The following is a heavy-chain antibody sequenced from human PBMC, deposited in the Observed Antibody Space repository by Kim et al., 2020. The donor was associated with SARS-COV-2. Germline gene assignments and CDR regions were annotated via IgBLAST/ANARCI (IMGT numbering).Heavy chain of an antibody. Sequence: NHNPSLKSRVTISVDTSKNQFSLKLSSVTAADTAVYYCASDTMVRGVFDYWGQGTLVTVSS. CDR3: ASDTMVRGVFDY. D-gene: IGHD3-10*01. V-gene: IGHV4-34*01. J-gene: IGHJ4*02.